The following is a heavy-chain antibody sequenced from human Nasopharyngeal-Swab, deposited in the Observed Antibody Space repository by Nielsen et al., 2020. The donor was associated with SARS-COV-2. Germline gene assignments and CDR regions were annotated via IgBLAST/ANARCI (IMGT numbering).Heavy chain of an antibody. CDR2: ISWNSGSI. CDR1: GFTFGDYA. Sequence: GGSLRLSCAASGFTFGDYAMHWVRQAPGTGLEWVSGISWNSGSIGYADSVKGRFTISRDNAKNSLYLQMNSLRAEDTALYYCAKDGSPTYYYYYGMDVWGQGTTVTVSS. J-gene: IGHJ6*02. CDR3: AKDGSPTYYYYYGMDV. V-gene: IGHV3-9*01.